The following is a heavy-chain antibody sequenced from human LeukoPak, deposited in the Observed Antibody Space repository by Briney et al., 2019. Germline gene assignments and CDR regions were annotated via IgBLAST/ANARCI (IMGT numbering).Heavy chain of an antibody. CDR1: GFTFSSYA. CDR3: GGSTRGRLKDAFDI. V-gene: IGHV3-30*04. CDR2: ISYDGSNK. D-gene: IGHD1-26*01. J-gene: IGHJ3*02. Sequence: GGSLRLSCAASGFTFSSYAMHWVRQAPGKGLEWVAVISYDGSNKYYADSVKGRFTISRDNSKNTLYLQMNSLRAEDTAVYYCGGSTRGRLKDAFDIWGKGKMVTVSP.